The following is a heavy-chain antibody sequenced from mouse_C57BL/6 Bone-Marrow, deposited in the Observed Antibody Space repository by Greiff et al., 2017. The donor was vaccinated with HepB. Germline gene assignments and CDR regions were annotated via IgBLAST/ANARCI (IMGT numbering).Heavy chain of an antibody. Sequence: VQLKQSGPVLVKPGASVKMSCKASGYTFTDYYMNWVKQSHGKSLEWIGVVNPYNGGTSYNQKFKGKATLTVDKSSSTAYMELNSLTSEDSAVYYCATTAQATAWFAYWGQGTLVTVSA. CDR3: ATTAQATAWFAY. CDR1: GYTFTDYY. J-gene: IGHJ3*01. V-gene: IGHV1-19*01. D-gene: IGHD3-2*02. CDR2: VNPYNGGT.